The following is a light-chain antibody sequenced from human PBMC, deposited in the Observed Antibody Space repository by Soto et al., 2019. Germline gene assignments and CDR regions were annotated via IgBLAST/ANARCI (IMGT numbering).Light chain of an antibody. V-gene: IGKV1-5*01. CDR1: QSISTW. CDR3: QQYHTFSIA. CDR2: DSS. Sequence: DIQLTQSPSFLSASVGDRVTITCRASQSISTWLAWYQQKPGRAPKLLIYDSSSLESGVPSTFSGRGSGTDFTLTISGLQPDDFATYYCQQYHTFSIAFGQGTRLEIK. J-gene: IGKJ5*01.